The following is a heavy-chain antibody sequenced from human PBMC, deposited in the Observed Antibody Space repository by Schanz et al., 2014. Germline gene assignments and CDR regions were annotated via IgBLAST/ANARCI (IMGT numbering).Heavy chain of an antibody. D-gene: IGHD3-3*01. J-gene: IGHJ4*02. CDR2: IKQDGIEK. CDR1: GFTFGNFF. CDR3: ARDKGGYYPFDY. Sequence: VQLVESGGGVVQPGRSLRLSCAASGFTFGNFFMSWVRQAPGKGLEWVANIKQDGIEKYYVDSVKGRFTISRDNAKNSLYLQMTSLTADDTAVYYCARDKGGYYPFDYWGRGTLVTVSS. V-gene: IGHV3-7*01.